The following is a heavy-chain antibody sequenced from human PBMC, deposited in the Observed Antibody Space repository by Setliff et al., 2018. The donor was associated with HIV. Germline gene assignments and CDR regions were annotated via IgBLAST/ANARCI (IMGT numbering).Heavy chain of an antibody. D-gene: IGHD3-10*01. Sequence: GGSLRLSCTVSGFTFGDYTMSWVRQAPGKGLEWVGFIRSKTYGGTTEYAASVKGRFTISRDDSKSIAYLQMNSLKTEDTAVYYCAKRSFGTNNWYASDMWGQGTMVTVSS. CDR3: AKRSFGTNNWYASDM. V-gene: IGHV3-49*04. CDR1: GFTFGDYT. J-gene: IGHJ3*02. CDR2: IRSKTYGGTT.